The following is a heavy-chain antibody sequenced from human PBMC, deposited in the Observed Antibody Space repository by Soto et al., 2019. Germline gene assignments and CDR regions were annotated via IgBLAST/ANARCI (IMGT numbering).Heavy chain of an antibody. D-gene: IGHD1-7*01. J-gene: IGHJ6*02. Sequence: QLQLQESGPGLVKPSEPLSLTCTVSGGSISSSSYYWGWLRQPPGRGLEWIGSIYYSGSTYSNPSRKRRVTMAVDTSKKQCSRKLSAVTAADTAGYYCARRGTGTTNYYDCGRDVGGQGTTVTGS. V-gene: IGHV4-39*01. CDR2: IYYSGST. CDR1: GGSISSSSYY. CDR3: ARRGTGTTNYYDCGRDV.